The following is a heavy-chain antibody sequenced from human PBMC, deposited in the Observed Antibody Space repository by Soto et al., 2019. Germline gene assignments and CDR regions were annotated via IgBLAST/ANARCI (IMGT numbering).Heavy chain of an antibody. CDR1: GGSISSYY. J-gene: IGHJ5*02. CDR3: ARIVRDCSSTSCYQGWFDP. V-gene: IGHV4-59*01. CDR2: IYYSGST. Sequence: PSETLSLTCTVSGGSISSYYWSWIRQPPGKGLEWIGYIYYSGSTNYNPSLKSRVTIPVDTSKNQFSLKLSSVTAADTAVYYCARIVRDCSSTSCYQGWFDPWGQGTLVTVSS. D-gene: IGHD2-2*01.